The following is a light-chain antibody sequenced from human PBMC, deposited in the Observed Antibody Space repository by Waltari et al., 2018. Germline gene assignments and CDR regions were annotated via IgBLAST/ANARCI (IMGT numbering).Light chain of an antibody. V-gene: IGLV2-14*01. CDR1: SRDVGGYNS. CDR2: EVS. Sequence: QSALTQPASVSGSPGQSITISCTGTSRDVGGYNSVSWYQQHPGKAPKLMIYEVSKRPSGVSNRFSGSKSGNTASLTISGLQAEDEADYYCSSYTSSSTLVFGGGTKLTVL. J-gene: IGLJ2*01. CDR3: SSYTSSSTLV.